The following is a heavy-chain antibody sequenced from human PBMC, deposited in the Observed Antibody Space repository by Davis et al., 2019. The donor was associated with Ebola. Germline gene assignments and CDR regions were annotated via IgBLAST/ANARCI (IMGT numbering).Heavy chain of an antibody. D-gene: IGHD6-19*01. CDR3: AKVSSPIAVAGTDY. Sequence: GESLKISCAASGFTFSSYAMSWVRQAPGKGLEWVSAISGSGGSTYYADSVKGRFTISRDNSKNTLYLQMNSLRAEDTAVYYCAKVSSPIAVAGTDYWGQGTLVTVSS. J-gene: IGHJ4*02. V-gene: IGHV3-23*01. CDR2: ISGSGGST. CDR1: GFTFSSYA.